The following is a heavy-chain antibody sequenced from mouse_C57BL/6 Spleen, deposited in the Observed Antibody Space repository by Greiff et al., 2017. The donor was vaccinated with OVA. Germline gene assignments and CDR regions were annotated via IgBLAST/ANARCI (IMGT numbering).Heavy chain of an antibody. CDR2: INPSNGGT. CDR1: GYTFTSYW. CDR3: ARAEDYDEYAMDY. J-gene: IGHJ4*01. D-gene: IGHD2-4*01. V-gene: IGHV1-53*01. Sequence: VQLQQSGTELVKPGASVKLSCKASGYTFTSYWMHWVKQRPGQGLEWIGNINPSNGGTNYNEKFKSKATLTVDKSSSTAYMQLSSLTSEDSAVYYCARAEDYDEYAMDYWGQGTSVTVSS.